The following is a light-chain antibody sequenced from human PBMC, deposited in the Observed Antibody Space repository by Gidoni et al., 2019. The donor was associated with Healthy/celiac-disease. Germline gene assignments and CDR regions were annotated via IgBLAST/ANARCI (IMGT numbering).Light chain of an antibody. CDR1: SSYVGGYNY. J-gene: IGLJ2*01. CDR3: SSYTSSYVV. Sequence: QSALTQPASVSGSPGHSITISCTGTSSYVGGYNYVSWYQQHPGKAPKLMIYEVSNRPTGVSNRFSGSKSGNTASLTISGLQAEDEADYYCSSYTSSYVVFGGGTKLTVL. CDR2: EVS. V-gene: IGLV2-14*01.